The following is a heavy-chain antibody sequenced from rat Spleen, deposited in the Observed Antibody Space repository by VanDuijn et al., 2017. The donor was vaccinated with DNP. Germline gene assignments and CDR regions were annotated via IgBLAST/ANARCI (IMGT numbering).Heavy chain of an antibody. CDR1: GHSITSNY. CDR3: ARGLNYGGYIYSWYFDF. V-gene: IGHV3-1*01. J-gene: IGHJ1*01. Sequence: EVQLQESGPGLVKPSQSLSLTCSVTGHSITSNYWAWIRRFPGNKMEWMGYINYSGTTAYNPSLRSRISITRDTSKNQFFLQLNSVTTEDTATYYCARGLNYGGYIYSWYFDFWGPGTMVTVSS. CDR2: INYSGTT. D-gene: IGHD1-11*01.